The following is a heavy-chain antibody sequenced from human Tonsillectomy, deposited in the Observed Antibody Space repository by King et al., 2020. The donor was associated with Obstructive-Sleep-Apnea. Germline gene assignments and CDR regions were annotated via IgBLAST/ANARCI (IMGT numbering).Heavy chain of an antibody. V-gene: IGHV1-46*01. CDR2: INPSGGST. Sequence: VQLVESGAEVKKPGASVKVSCKASGYTFTSYYMHWVRQAPGQGLEWMGIINPSGGSTSYAQKFQGRVTMTRDTSTSTVYMELSSLRSEDTAVYYCANTFASLTEVDAFDIWGQGTMVTVSS. D-gene: IGHD1-14*01. J-gene: IGHJ3*02. CDR1: GYTFTSYY. CDR3: ANTFASLTEVDAFDI.